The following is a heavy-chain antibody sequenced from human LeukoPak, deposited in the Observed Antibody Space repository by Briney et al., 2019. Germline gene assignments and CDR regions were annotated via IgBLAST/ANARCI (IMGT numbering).Heavy chain of an antibody. CDR3: ARESALSLKGIAAAGPDY. CDR1: GYSFTTFG. D-gene: IGHD6-13*01. J-gene: IGHJ4*02. V-gene: IGHV1-18*01. Sequence: ASVKVSCKASGYSFTTFGITWVRQAPGQGLEWMGWISAYNGNTNYAQKLQGRVTMTTDTSTSTAYMELRSLRSDDTAVYYCARESALSLKGIAAAGPDYWGQGTLVTVSS. CDR2: ISAYNGNT.